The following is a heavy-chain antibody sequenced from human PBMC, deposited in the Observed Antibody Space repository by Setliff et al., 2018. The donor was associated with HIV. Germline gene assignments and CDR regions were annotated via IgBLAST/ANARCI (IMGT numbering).Heavy chain of an antibody. CDR1: GGSISSYC. Sequence: SETLSLTCTVSGGSISSYCWNWIRQSPGRGLEWIGFIFSSGSTKYNPSLQSRVTMSIDTSKNQFSLKLTSVTAADTAVYYCARFISGKDAFETWGQGTMVT. V-gene: IGHV4-4*09. CDR2: IFSSGST. CDR3: ARFISGKDAFET. D-gene: IGHD3-10*01. J-gene: IGHJ3*02.